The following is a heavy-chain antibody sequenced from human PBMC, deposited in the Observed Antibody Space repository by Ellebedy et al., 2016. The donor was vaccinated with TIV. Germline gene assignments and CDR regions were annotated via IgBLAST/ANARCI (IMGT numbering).Heavy chain of an antibody. Sequence: GESLKISXAASGFTFSSYAMGWVRQAPGKGLEWVSAISGSGDSTYYADSVKGWFTISRDNSKNTLYLQMNSLRAEDTAVYYCASSVPAAPWYFDLWGRGTLVTVSS. J-gene: IGHJ2*01. D-gene: IGHD2-2*01. CDR3: ASSVPAAPWYFDL. CDR1: GFTFSSYA. V-gene: IGHV3-23*01. CDR2: ISGSGDST.